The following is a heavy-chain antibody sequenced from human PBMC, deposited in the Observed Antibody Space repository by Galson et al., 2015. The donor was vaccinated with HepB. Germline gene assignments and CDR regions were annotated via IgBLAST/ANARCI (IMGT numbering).Heavy chain of an antibody. D-gene: IGHD3-10*02. Sequence: SLRLSCAASRFTFTKAWMNWVRQAPGKGLEWVGRIKSKIDDGTADYAAPVKGRFIISRDDSKNMVYLQMNSLKTEDTGVYYCSTLPPQPRFSDYHVMDVWGQGTTVIVSS. J-gene: IGHJ6*02. CDR1: RFTFTKAW. CDR2: IKSKIDDGTA. CDR3: STLPPQPRFSDYHVMDV. V-gene: IGHV3-15*01.